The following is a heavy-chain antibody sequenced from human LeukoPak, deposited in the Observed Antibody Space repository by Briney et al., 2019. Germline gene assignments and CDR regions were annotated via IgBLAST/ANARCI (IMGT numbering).Heavy chain of an antibody. CDR1: GGSISSYY. D-gene: IGHD5-18*01. J-gene: IGHJ4*02. Sequence: SETLSLTCTVSGGSISSYYWSWIRQPPGKGLEWIGYIYYSGSTNYNPSLKSRVTISVHTSKNQFSLKLSSVTAADTAVYYCARVQIGYSYGLSDYWGQGTLVTVSS. CDR3: ARVQIGYSYGLSDY. V-gene: IGHV4-59*01. CDR2: IYYSGST.